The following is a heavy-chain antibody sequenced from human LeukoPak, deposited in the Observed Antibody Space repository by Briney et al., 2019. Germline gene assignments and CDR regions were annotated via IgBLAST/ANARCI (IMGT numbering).Heavy chain of an antibody. D-gene: IGHD2-15*01. CDR2: IYHSGST. CDR3: ARGPCSGGSCPFDY. J-gene: IGHJ4*02. CDR1: GYSISSGYY. Sequence: SETLSLTCTVSGYSISSGYYWGWIRQPSGKGLEWIGSIYHSGSTYYNPSLKSRVTISVDTSKNQFSLKLSSVTAADTAVYYCARGPCSGGSCPFDYWGQGTLVTVSS. V-gene: IGHV4-38-2*02.